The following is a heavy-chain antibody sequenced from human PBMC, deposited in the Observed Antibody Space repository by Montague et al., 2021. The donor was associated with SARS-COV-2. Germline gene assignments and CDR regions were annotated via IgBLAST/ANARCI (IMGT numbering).Heavy chain of an antibody. CDR2: TDWDDDK. J-gene: IGHJ4*02. V-gene: IGHV2-70*01. CDR3: ARIPNDSWYVSYFDD. Sequence: PALVKPTQTLTLTCTLSGLPLSTSGLCVGWIRQPPGKALEWLALTDWDDDKYYSPSLKTRLSISKDTSKNQVVLTMANMEPVDTATYYCARIPNDSWYVSYFDDWGQGILVTVSS. CDR1: GLPLSTSGLC. D-gene: IGHD6-13*01.